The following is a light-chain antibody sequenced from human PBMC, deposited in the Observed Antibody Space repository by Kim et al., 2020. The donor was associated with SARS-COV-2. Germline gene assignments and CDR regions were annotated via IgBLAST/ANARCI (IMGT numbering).Light chain of an antibody. Sequence: LSPGVRATVSCRASQGVSSTYLAWYQQQPGQAPRLLISDASTRATGLPDRFSGSGSETDFTLTISRLAPEDFAVYYCQHYDTSRTFGQGTKVDIK. CDR3: QHYDTSRT. CDR2: DAS. J-gene: IGKJ1*01. V-gene: IGKV3-20*01. CDR1: QGVSSTY.